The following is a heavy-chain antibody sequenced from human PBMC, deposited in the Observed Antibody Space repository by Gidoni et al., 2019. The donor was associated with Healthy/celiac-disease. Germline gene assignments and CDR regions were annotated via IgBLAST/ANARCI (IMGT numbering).Heavy chain of an antibody. Sequence: EVQLVESGGGLVQPGGSLRLSCAASGFSFSSYGMSWVRQAPGKGLEWVAKLKQDGSEKNYVDSVKGRFTISRNNAKNSLYLQMNSLRGEDTAVYYCSGDKEGMSTFGGVIDPYYFDYWGQGTLVTVSS. CDR1: GFSFSSYG. J-gene: IGHJ4*02. V-gene: IGHV3-7*04. CDR2: LKQDGSEK. CDR3: SGDKEGMSTFGGVIDPYYFDY. D-gene: IGHD3-16*02.